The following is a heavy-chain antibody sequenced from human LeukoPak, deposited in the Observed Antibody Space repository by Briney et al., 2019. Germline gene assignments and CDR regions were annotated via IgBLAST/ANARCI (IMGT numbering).Heavy chain of an antibody. J-gene: IGHJ4*02. CDR3: SRQGCSATSCHTIDS. CDR2: IYPGDSQT. CDR1: GYTFTNSW. Sequence: GESVKISCKGSGYTFTNSWIGWVRQMPGKGLELMGIIYPGDSQTRYSPSFQGQVTLSVDKSISTAYLQWGSLKASDTAMYYCSRQGCSATSCHTIDSWGQGTLVTVSS. D-gene: IGHD2-2*02. V-gene: IGHV5-51*01.